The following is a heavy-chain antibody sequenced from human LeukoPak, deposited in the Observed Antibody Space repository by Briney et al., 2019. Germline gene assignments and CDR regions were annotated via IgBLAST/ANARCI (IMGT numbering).Heavy chain of an antibody. V-gene: IGHV3-30-3*01. CDR2: ISYDGSNK. Sequence: PGGSLRLSCAASGFTFSSYAMHWVREAPGKGLEWVAVISYDGSNKYYADSVKGRFTISRDNSKNTLYLQMNSLRAEDTAVYYCARDGGPYSSSFMDVWGKGTTVTVSS. CDR3: ARDGGPYSSSFMDV. CDR1: GFTFSSYA. D-gene: IGHD6-6*01. J-gene: IGHJ6*04.